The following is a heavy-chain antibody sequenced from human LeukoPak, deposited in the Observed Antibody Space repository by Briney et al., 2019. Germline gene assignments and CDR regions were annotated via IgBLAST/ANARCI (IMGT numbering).Heavy chain of an antibody. Sequence: GGSLRLSCAASDFTFGDYGMSWVRRAPGKGLQWVSAISGSPGSTYYRDSVKGRFIISRDNSKKTLYLLMNSLRAEDTAVYYCAKSTYDTSGQNYYFDYWGQGTLVTVSS. J-gene: IGHJ4*02. CDR2: ISGSPGST. D-gene: IGHD3-22*01. V-gene: IGHV3-23*01. CDR1: DFTFGDYG. CDR3: AKSTYDTSGQNYYFDY.